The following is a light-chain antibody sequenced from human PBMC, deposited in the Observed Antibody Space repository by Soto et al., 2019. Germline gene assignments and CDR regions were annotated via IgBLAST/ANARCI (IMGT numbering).Light chain of an antibody. CDR2: DTS. CDR3: EQYGSSPRT. J-gene: IGKJ1*01. CDR1: QGIGDT. Sequence: EVVMTQSPATLSLSPGEGVTLSCRASQGIGDTLAWYQHKPGQTPRLLIYDTSTRATGIPDRFSGSGSGTDFTLTISTLEPEDFAVYYCEQYGSSPRTFGQGTQVDIK. V-gene: IGKV3-20*01.